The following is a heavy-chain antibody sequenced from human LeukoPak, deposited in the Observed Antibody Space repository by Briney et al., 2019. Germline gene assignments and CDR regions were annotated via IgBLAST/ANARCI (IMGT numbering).Heavy chain of an antibody. J-gene: IGHJ4*02. Sequence: GGSLRLSCAASGFTFSSYGMSWVRQTPGKGLEWVSRVSASGGRTYYADSVKGRFTISRDNSKNTMSLQMNNLRADDTAVYFCAKSYASGSFYDYWGQGTLVTVSS. CDR3: AKSYASGSFYDY. V-gene: IGHV3-23*01. CDR2: VSASGGRT. CDR1: GFTFSSYG. D-gene: IGHD3-10*01.